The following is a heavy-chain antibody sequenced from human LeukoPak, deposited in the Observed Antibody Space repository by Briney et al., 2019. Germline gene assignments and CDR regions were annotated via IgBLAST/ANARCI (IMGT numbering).Heavy chain of an antibody. D-gene: IGHD4-17*01. CDR1: GDSISSGSYY. V-gene: IGHV4-61*02. CDR3: AGQYGDYRTIDY. CDR2: VYSSGST. J-gene: IGHJ4*02. Sequence: NPSETLSLTCTVSGDSISSGSYYWSWIRQPAGKGLEWIGRVYSSGSTNYNPSLKSRVTISVDTSKNQFSLKLSSVTAADTAVYYCAGQYGDYRTIDYWGQGTLVTVSS.